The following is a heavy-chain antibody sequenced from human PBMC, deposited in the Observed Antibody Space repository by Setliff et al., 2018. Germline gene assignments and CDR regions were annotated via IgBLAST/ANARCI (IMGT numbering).Heavy chain of an antibody. CDR3: ARSFSRREKFLLDY. Sequence: SETLSLTCTVSGGSISNYWWSWIRQPAGKGLEWIGRIYTSGSTNYNPSLKSRVTMSVDTSKNQFSLKVSSVTAADTAVYYCARSFSRREKFLLDYWGQGALVTVSS. V-gene: IGHV4-4*07. CDR2: IYTSGST. J-gene: IGHJ4*02. CDR1: GGSISNYW.